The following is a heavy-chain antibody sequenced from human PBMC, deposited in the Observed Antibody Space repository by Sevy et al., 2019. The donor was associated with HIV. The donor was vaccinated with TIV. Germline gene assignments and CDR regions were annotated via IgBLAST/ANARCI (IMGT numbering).Heavy chain of an antibody. V-gene: IGHV3-7*04. J-gene: IGHJ4*02. Sequence: GGSLRLSCEASGFNIESYWMNWVRQAPGKPLEWVANIKEDDTVKYYVDSVQGRFTIFRDNGRNLVYLVMNNLRVEDTALYYCVRAIQSEGSFWGQGTLVTVSS. CDR3: VRAIQSEGSF. CDR1: GFNIESYW. CDR2: IKEDDTVK. D-gene: IGHD2-2*02.